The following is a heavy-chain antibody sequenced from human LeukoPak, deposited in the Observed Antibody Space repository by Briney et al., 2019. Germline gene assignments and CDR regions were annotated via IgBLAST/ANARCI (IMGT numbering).Heavy chain of an antibody. J-gene: IGHJ3*02. CDR1: GFTFNNYN. D-gene: IGHD2-21*02. CDR2: ISSSGSTI. V-gene: IGHV3-48*04. CDR3: ARVCGGDCYRAFDI. Sequence: GGSLRLSCATSGFTFNNYNMNWVRQAPGKGLEWVSYISSSGSTIYYADSVKGRFTISRDNAKNSLYLQMNSLRAEDTAVYYCARVCGGDCYRAFDIWGQGTMVTVSS.